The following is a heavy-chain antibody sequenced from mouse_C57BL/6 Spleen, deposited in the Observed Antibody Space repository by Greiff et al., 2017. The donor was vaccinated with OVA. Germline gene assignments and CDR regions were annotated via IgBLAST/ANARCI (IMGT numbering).Heavy chain of an antibody. V-gene: IGHV14-4*01. CDR3: TRNWDGAMDY. J-gene: IGHJ4*01. CDR1: GFNIKDDY. Sequence: VQLQQSGAELVRPGASVKLSCTASGFNIKDDYMHWVKQRPEQGLEWIGWIDPENGDTEYASKFQGKATITADTSSNTAYLQLSSLTSEDTAVYYCTRNWDGAMDYWGQGTSVTVSS. CDR2: IDPENGDT. D-gene: IGHD4-1*01.